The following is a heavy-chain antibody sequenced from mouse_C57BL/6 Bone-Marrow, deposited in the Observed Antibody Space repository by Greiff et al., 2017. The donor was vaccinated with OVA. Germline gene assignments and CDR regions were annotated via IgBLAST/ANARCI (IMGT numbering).Heavy chain of an antibody. J-gene: IGHJ3*01. Sequence: EVKLVESGGGLVKPGGSLKLSCAASGFTFSSYAMSWVRQTPEKRLEWVATISDGGSYTYYPDNVKGRFTISRDNAKNNLYLQMSRLKSEDTAMYYCARANETDGEAWFAYWGQGTLVTVSA. V-gene: IGHV5-4*03. CDR2: ISDGGSYT. CDR1: GFTFSSYA. CDR3: ARANETDGEAWFAY.